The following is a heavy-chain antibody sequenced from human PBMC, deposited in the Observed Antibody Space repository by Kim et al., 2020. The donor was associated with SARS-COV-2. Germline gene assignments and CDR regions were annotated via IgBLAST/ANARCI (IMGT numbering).Heavy chain of an antibody. J-gene: IGHJ6*02. V-gene: IGHV3-30*02. Sequence: KGRFTISRDNSKNTRYLQMNSLRAEDTAVYYCAKDLQQLVNYYYYGMDVWGQGTTVTVSS. D-gene: IGHD6-13*01. CDR3: AKDLQQLVNYYYYGMDV.